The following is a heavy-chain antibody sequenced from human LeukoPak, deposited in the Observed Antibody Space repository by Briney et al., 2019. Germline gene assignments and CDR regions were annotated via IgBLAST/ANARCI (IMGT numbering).Heavy chain of an antibody. CDR1: GFTFSSYE. V-gene: IGHV3-48*03. J-gene: IGHJ4*02. CDR3: ARDKYYGSGTFDH. Sequence: QPGGSLRLSCAASGFTFSSYEMNWVRQAPGKGLEWVSYISGSGGTIHYADSVKGRFTISRDNAKNSLFLQMYSLRAEDMAIYYCARDKYYGSGTFDHWGQGTLVPVSS. CDR2: ISGSGGTI. D-gene: IGHD3-10*01.